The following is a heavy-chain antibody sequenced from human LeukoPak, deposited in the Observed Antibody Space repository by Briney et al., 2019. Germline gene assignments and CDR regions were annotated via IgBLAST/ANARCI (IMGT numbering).Heavy chain of an antibody. CDR2: IYYSGNT. V-gene: IGHV4-28*03. J-gene: IGHJ4*02. D-gene: IGHD1-26*01. Sequence: SDTLSLTCAVSGYSISSSNWWGWIRQPPGKGLEWIGYIYYSGNTYYNPSLKSRVTMSVDPSKNQFSLKLSSVTAADTAVYYCARAPIVGAPYSFDYWGQGTLVTVSS. CDR3: ARAPIVGAPYSFDY. CDR1: GYSISSSNW.